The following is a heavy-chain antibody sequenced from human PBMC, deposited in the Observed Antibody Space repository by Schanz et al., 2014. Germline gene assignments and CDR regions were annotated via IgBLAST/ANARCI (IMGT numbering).Heavy chain of an antibody. Sequence: VQLVESGGGVVQPGRSLRLSCAASGFTFSIYGMSWVRQAPGKGLEWVSRMIGSGSSVFYADSVKGRFTISRDDSKNTTYLQMNSLKTEDTAVYYCTTQQLGSHYLYGMDVWGQGTTVTVS. CDR1: GFTFSIYG. D-gene: IGHD6-13*01. CDR3: TTQQLGSHYLYGMDV. J-gene: IGHJ6*02. CDR2: MIGSGSSV. V-gene: IGHV3-23*04.